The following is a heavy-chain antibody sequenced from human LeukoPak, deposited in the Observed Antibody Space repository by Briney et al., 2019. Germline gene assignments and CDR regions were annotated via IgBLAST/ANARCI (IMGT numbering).Heavy chain of an antibody. D-gene: IGHD6-19*01. CDR2: IYYSGST. CDR1: GGSISSSSYY. J-gene: IGHJ4*02. V-gene: IGHV4-39*01. CDR3: ARLGRQQSLAEVRH. Sequence: SETLSLTCTVSGGSISSSSYYWGWIRQPPGKGLEWIGSIYYSGSTYYNPSLKSRVTISVDTSKNQFSLKLSSVTAADTAVYYCARLGRQQSLAEVRHWGQGTLVTVPS.